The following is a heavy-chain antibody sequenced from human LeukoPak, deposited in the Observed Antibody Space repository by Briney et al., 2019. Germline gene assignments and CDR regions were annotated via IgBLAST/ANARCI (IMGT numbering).Heavy chain of an antibody. CDR3: ARVSGAWHIDY. CDR2: ISNDGNNE. V-gene: IGHV3-30*03. D-gene: IGHD3-10*01. CDR1: GFTFSSYA. Sequence: PGRSLRLSCAASGFTFSSYAMHWVRQAPGKGLEWVALISNDGNNEYYVGSVRGRFTISRDNSKNTLYLQMNSLRAEDTAVYYCARVSGAWHIDYWGQGTLVSVSS. J-gene: IGHJ4*02.